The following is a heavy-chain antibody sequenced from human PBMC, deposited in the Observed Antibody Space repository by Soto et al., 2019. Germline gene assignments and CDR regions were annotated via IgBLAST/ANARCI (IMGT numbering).Heavy chain of an antibody. D-gene: IGHD3-9*01. CDR2: ISSSSSYI. Sequence: GGSLRLSCAASGFTFSSYSMNWVRQAPGKGLEWVSSISSSSSYIYYADSVKGRFTISRDNAKNSLYLQMNSLRAEDTVVYYCARASDILTGYYYYMDVWGKGTTVTVSS. J-gene: IGHJ6*03. CDR1: GFTFSSYS. CDR3: ARASDILTGYYYYMDV. V-gene: IGHV3-21*01.